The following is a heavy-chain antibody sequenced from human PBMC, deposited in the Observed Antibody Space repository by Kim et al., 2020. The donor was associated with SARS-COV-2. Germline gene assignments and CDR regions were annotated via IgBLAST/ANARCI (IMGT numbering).Heavy chain of an antibody. J-gene: IGHJ4*02. CDR1: GGSFSGYY. V-gene: IGHV4-34*01. CDR3: ARGPTYYDILTGYLRKTTYYFDY. D-gene: IGHD3-9*01. Sequence: SETLSLTCAVYGGSFSGYYWSWIRQPPGKGLEWIGEINHSGSTNYNPSLKSRVTISVDTSKNQFSLKLSSVTAADTAVYYCARGPTYYDILTGYLRKTTYYFDYWGQGTLVTVSS. CDR2: INHSGST.